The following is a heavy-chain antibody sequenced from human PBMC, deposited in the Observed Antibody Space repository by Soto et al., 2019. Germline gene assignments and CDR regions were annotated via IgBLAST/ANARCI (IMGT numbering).Heavy chain of an antibody. CDR1: GGTFSSYA. CDR3: ARQYSSRGDFDY. D-gene: IGHD6-13*01. J-gene: IGHJ4*02. Sequence: QVQLVQSGAEVKKPGSSVKVSCKASGGTFSSYAISWARQAPGQGLEWMGGIIPIFGTANYAQKFQGRVTITADESTSTAYVELSRLRSEDTAVYYCARQYSSRGDFDYWGQGTLVTVSS. CDR2: IIPIFGTA. V-gene: IGHV1-69*01.